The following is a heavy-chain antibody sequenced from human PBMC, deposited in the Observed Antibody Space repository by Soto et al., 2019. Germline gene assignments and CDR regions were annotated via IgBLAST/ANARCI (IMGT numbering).Heavy chain of an antibody. V-gene: IGHV1-18*01. CDR1: GYTFTSYG. Sequence: GASVKVSCKASGYTFTSYGISWVRQAPGQGLEWMGWISAYNGNTNYAQKLQGRVTMTTDTSTSTAYMELRSLRSDDTAVYYCARDKVPMIVVVIRGNWFDPWGQGTMVTFSS. CDR3: ARDKVPMIVVVIRGNWFDP. D-gene: IGHD3-22*01. CDR2: ISAYNGNT. J-gene: IGHJ5*02.